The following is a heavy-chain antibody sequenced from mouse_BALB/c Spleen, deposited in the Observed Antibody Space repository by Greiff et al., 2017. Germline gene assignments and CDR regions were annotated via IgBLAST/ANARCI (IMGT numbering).Heavy chain of an antibody. CDR1: GFTFSSYA. Sequence: DVKLVESGGGLVKPGGSLKLSCAASGFTFSSYAMSWVRQTPEKRLEWVASISSGGSTYYPDSVKGRFTISRDNPKNTLFLQMTSLRSEDTAMYYCARDYGSSSYFDYWGQGTTLTVSS. CDR2: ISSGGST. J-gene: IGHJ2*01. CDR3: ARDYGSSSYFDY. D-gene: IGHD1-1*01. V-gene: IGHV5-6-5*01.